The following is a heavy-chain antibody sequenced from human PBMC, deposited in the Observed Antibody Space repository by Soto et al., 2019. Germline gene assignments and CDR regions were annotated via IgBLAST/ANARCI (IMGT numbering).Heavy chain of an antibody. J-gene: IGHJ1*01. CDR2: ISYDGSNK. D-gene: IGHD3-22*01. CDR3: ARGSDYYDSSGYYPQYFQH. V-gene: IGHV3-30-3*01. Sequence: GGSLRLSCAASGFTFSSYAMHWVRQAPGKGLEWVAVISYDGSNKYYADSVKGRFTISRDNSKNTLYLQMNSLRAEDTAVYYCARGSDYYDSSGYYPQYFQHWGQGTLVTVSS. CDR1: GFTFSSYA.